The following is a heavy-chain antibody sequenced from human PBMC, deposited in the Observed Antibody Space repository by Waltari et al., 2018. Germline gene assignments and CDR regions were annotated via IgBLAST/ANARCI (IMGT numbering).Heavy chain of an antibody. J-gene: IGHJ6*02. CDR1: GYTFTSYY. CDR3: ARENIREGGVYYYYGMDV. Sequence: QVQLVQSGAEVKKPGASVKVSCKASGYTFTSYYMHWVRQAPGQGLEWMGIIKPSGCSTSYEQKFQGRFTMTRDTSTSTVYMELSSLRSEDTAVYYCARENIREGGVYYYYGMDVWGQGTTVTVSS. V-gene: IGHV1-46*01. D-gene: IGHD3-16*01. CDR2: IKPSGCST.